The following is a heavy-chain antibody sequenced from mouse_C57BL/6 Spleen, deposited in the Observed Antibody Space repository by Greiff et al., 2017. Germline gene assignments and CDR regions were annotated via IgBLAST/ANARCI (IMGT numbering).Heavy chain of an antibody. Sequence: EVLLVESGGDLVKPGGSLKLSCAASGFTFSSYGMSWVRQTPDQRLEWVATISSAGSYTYYPDSVKGRFTFSVDNAKNTLYLPKSSLKSEDTAMYDCASRDGNYPFAYWGQGTLVTVSS. CDR1: GFTFSSYG. CDR3: ASRDGNYPFAY. V-gene: IGHV5-6*02. CDR2: ISSAGSYT. D-gene: IGHD2-1*01. J-gene: IGHJ3*01.